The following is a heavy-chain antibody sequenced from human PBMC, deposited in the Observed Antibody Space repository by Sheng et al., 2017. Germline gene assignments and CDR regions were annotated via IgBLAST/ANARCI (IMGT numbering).Heavy chain of an antibody. CDR1: GGSFSGYY. CDR2: INHSGST. D-gene: IGHD3-16*01. J-gene: IGHJ4*02. V-gene: IGHV4-34*01. CDR3: ASSSWGSPSFDY. Sequence: QVQLQQWGAGLLKPSETLSLTCAVYGGSFSGYYWSWIRQPPGKGLEWIGEINHSGSTNYNPSLKSRVTISVDTSKNQFSLKLSSVTAADTAVYYCASSSWGSPSFDYWGQGTLVTVSS.